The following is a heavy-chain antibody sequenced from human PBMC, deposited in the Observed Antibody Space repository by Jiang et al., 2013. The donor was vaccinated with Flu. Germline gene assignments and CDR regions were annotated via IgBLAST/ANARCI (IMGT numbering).Heavy chain of an antibody. Sequence: GLVKPGESLKLSCAASGFTFTNAWMSWVRQAPGKGLEWVGRIKSKTDGETTDYAAPVKGRFTISRDDSKSILYLQINSLTTEDTAVYYCTKGCGGGNCLDPWGQGTLVTVSS. CDR1: GFTFTNAW. CDR3: TKGCGGGNCLDP. CDR2: IKSKTDGETT. J-gene: IGHJ5*02. V-gene: IGHV3-15*01. D-gene: IGHD2-21*01.